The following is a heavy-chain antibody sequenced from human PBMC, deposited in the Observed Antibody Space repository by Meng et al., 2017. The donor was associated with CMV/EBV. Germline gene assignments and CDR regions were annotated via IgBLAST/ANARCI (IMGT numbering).Heavy chain of an antibody. CDR2: ISYDGSNK. J-gene: IGHJ4*02. D-gene: IGHD4-17*01. CDR3: ARDLEDGAPPIPGY. CDR1: GFTFSSYA. Sequence: VRLVESGGGVVQPGRSLRLSCAASGFTFSSYAMHWVRQAPGKGLEWVAVISYDGSNKYYADSVKGRFTISRDNSKNTLYLQMNSLRAEDTAVYYCARDLEDGAPPIPGYWGQGTLVTVSS. V-gene: IGHV3-30-3*01.